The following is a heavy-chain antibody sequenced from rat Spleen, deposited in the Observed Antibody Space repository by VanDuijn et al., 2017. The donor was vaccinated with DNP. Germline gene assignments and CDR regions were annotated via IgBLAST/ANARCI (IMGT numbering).Heavy chain of an antibody. D-gene: IGHD1-4*01. CDR1: GFTFSDYY. V-gene: IGHV5-22*01. Sequence: EVQLVESGGGSVQPGRSLKLSCAASGFTFSDYYMAWVRRTPAKGLEWVAYISYDGVSTYNGGSVKGRFTISRDIAKSTLYLEMNSLRSEDMATYYCARHVLPLRVWDYWGQGVMVTVSS. CDR3: ARHVLPLRVWDY. J-gene: IGHJ2*01. CDR2: ISYDGVST.